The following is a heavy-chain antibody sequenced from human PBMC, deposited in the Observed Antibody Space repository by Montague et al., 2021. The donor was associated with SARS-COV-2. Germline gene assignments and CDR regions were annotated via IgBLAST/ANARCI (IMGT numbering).Heavy chain of an antibody. CDR1: GGSITSRSYY. CDR3: ARQKMGSVTFFGVALHDRGVGP. Sequence: SETLSLTCSVSGGSITSRSYYWGCIRQSPGKGLEWIGTIYYSGSTYYNPSLKSRVTISVDTSKNRFSLKLSSVTAADTAVYYCARQKMGSVTFFGVALHDRGVGPWGQGTLVTVSS. D-gene: IGHD3-3*01. V-gene: IGHV4-39*01. CDR2: IYYSGST. J-gene: IGHJ5*02.